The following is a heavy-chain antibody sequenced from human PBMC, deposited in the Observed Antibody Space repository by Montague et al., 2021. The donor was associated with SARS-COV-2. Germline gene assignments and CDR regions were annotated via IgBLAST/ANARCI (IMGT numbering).Heavy chain of an antibody. CDR3: TKNGGAHGLDV. CDR1: GLTFSNIW. V-gene: IGHV3-7*01. J-gene: IGHJ6*02. CDR2: IKPDESEK. Sequence: SLRLSCAASGLTFSNIWMSWVRQAPGKGLEWVANIKPDESEKNYVDSVKGRFSISRDNAKNSLYLQMDNLRAEDTAIYYCTKNGGAHGLDVRGQGTSVSVSS. D-gene: IGHD4-23*01.